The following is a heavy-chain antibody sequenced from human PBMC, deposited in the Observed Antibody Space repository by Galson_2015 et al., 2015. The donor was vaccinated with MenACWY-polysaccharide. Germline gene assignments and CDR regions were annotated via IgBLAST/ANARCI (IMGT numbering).Heavy chain of an antibody. D-gene: IGHD3-10*01. Sequence: ETLSLTCSVSRGSIIARDYCWGWIRQTPGKGLEWMGTTYFSGDTFYNPSLKSRITISLDTSRNQFSLKLTSVTAADTAVYFCAAYYASGSSFAYWGQGTLVPVSS. CDR3: AAYYASGSSFAY. CDR2: TYFSGDT. V-gene: IGHV4-39*07. CDR1: RGSIIARDYC. J-gene: IGHJ4*02.